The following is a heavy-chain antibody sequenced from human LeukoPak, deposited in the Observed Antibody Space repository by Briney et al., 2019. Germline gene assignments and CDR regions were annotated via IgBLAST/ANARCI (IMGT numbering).Heavy chain of an antibody. V-gene: IGHV3-7*01. Sequence: GGSLRLSCAASGFTFSNYWMTWVRQSPGKGLEWVAIIKPDGSDSYSVDSEKGRFAVSRDNAKNSLYLQMSSLRAEDTAVYYCARGGHRQKEFWGQGTLVTVSS. CDR2: IKPDGSDS. CDR1: GFTFSNYW. J-gene: IGHJ4*02. CDR3: ARGGHRQKEF. D-gene: IGHD3-10*01.